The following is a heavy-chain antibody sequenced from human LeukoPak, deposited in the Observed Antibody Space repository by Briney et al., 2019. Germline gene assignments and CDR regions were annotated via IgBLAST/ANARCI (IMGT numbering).Heavy chain of an antibody. Sequence: GSLRLSCAASGFTFNNYAMSWVRQAPGKGLEWVGFIRSKAYGGTTEYAASVKGRFTISRDDSKSIAYLQMNSLKTEDTAVYYCTRDLGHIVGATDPFDYWGQGTLVTVSS. D-gene: IGHD1-26*01. CDR3: TRDLGHIVGATDPFDY. CDR2: IRSKAYGGTT. V-gene: IGHV3-49*04. J-gene: IGHJ4*02. CDR1: GFTFNNYA.